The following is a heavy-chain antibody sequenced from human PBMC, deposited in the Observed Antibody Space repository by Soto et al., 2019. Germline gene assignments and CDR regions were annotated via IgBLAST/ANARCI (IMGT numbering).Heavy chain of an antibody. V-gene: IGHV3-23*01. Sequence: PGGSLRLSCAASGFTFSSFAMSWVRQAPGKGLEWVSGISGSGGNTNFADSMKGRFTISRDKSKNTLHLQMNSLRTEDTAVYFCARVRDYGMDVWGQGTTVTVSS. J-gene: IGHJ6*02. CDR1: GFTFSSFA. CDR3: ARVRDYGMDV. CDR2: ISGSGGNT.